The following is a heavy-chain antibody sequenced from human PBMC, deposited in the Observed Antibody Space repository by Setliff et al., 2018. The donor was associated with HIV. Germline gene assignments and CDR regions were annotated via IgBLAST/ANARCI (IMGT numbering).Heavy chain of an antibody. J-gene: IGHJ6*03. CDR3: ARGLATGLYYYYYYMDV. V-gene: IGHV4-59*11. Sequence: PSETLSLTCTVSGGSISSHYWSWIRQPPGKGLEWIGYIYYSGSTNYNPSLKSRVTISVGTSKNQFSLKLSSVTAADTAVYYCARGLATGLYYYYYYMDVWGKGTTVTVSS. CDR1: GGSISSHY. CDR2: IYYSGST. D-gene: IGHD1-1*01.